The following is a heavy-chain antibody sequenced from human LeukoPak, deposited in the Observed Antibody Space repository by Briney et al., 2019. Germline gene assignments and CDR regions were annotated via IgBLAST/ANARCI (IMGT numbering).Heavy chain of an antibody. Sequence: KSGGSLRLSCAASGFTYSDYYKSWIRQAPGNGLEWVSHISSSGSTIYYADSVKGRFTISRDNAKNSLYLQMNSLRAEDTAVYYCARDFYSSSSSCWFDPWGQGTLVTVSS. CDR3: ARDFYSSSSSCWFDP. V-gene: IGHV3-11*01. D-gene: IGHD6-6*01. CDR1: GFTYSDYY. J-gene: IGHJ5*02. CDR2: ISSSGSTI.